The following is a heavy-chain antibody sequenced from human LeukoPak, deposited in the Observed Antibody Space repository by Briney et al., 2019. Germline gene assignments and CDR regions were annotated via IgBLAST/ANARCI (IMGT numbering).Heavy chain of an antibody. V-gene: IGHV3-21*01. D-gene: IGHD3-3*01. CDR1: GFTFSSYA. CDR3: ARVFRPSLTVFIIRGAFDI. J-gene: IGHJ3*02. Sequence: GGSLRLSCAASGFTFSSYAMSWVRQAPGKGLEWVSSVSTGRNYIYYADSVRGRFTISRDNDKNSLYLQMNSLRVEDTAVYYCARVFRPSLTVFIIRGAFDIWGQGTMVTVSS. CDR2: VSTGRNYI.